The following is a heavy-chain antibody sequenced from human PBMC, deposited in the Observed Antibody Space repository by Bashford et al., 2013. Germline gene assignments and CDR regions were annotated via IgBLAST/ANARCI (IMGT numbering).Heavy chain of an antibody. J-gene: IGHJ4*02. Sequence: SSETLSLTCSVSGGSISSYSYYWGWIRQPPGKGLEWIGSVFYSGSTSYNPSLKSRVTISFDTSKNQFSLQLSSVTAADTAVYYCARGGCSSTSCYDYWGQGTLVTVSS. V-gene: IGHV4-39*01. CDR3: ARGGCSSTSCYDY. D-gene: IGHD2-2*01. CDR1: GGSISSYSYY. CDR2: VFYSGST.